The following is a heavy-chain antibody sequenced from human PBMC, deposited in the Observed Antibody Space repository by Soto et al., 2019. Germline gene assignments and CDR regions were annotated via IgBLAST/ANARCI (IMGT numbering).Heavy chain of an antibody. J-gene: IGHJ5*02. CDR1: GYTFTSYG. V-gene: IGHV1-18*01. D-gene: IGHD3-9*01. CDR3: ARDSAYYDILTDHNWFDP. Sequence: GASVKVSCKASGYTFTSYGISWVRQAPGQGLEWMGWISAYNGNTNYAQKLQGRVTMTTDTSTSTAYMELRSLRSDDTAVYYCARDSAYYDILTDHNWFDPWGQGTLVTVSS. CDR2: ISAYNGNT.